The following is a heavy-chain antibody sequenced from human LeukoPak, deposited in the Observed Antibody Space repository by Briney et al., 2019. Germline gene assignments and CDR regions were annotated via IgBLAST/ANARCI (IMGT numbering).Heavy chain of an antibody. CDR1: GGSISSSSYY. CDR3: AREGVGGYDFWSGYYRKSWFDP. Sequence: SETLSLTCTVSGGSISSSSYYWGWIRQPPGKGLEWIGSIYYSGSTYYNPSLKSRVTISVDTSKNQFSLKLSSVTAADTAVYYCAREGVGGYDFWSGYYRKSWFDPWGQGTLVTVSS. J-gene: IGHJ5*02. D-gene: IGHD3-3*01. CDR2: IYYSGST. V-gene: IGHV4-39*07.